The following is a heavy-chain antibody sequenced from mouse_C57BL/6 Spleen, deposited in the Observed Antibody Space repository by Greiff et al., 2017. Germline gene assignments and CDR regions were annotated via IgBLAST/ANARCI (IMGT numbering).Heavy chain of an antibody. J-gene: IGHJ1*03. D-gene: IGHD1-2*01. CDR3: ARSPSLLRHWYFDV. CDR1: GYSFTGYY. V-gene: IGHV1-42*01. CDR2: INPSTGGT. Sequence: EVKLQESGPELVKPGASVKISCKASGYSFTGYYMNWVKQSPEKSLEWIGAINPSTGGTTYNQKFKAKATLTVDKSSSPAYMQRKRLTSEDSAVYDCARSPSLLRHWYFDVWGTGTTVTVSS.